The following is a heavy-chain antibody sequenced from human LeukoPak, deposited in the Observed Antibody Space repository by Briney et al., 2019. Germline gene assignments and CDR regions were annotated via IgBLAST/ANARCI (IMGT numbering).Heavy chain of an antibody. CDR1: GFTFSSYE. J-gene: IGHJ3*02. Sequence: GGSLRLSCAASGFTFSSYEMNWVRQAPGKGLEWVSYISSSGSTIYYADSVKGRFTISRDNAKNSLYPQMNSLRAEDTAVYYCARGYYYDSSGYASGAFDIWGQGTMVTVSS. D-gene: IGHD3-22*01. CDR2: ISSSGSTI. V-gene: IGHV3-48*03. CDR3: ARGYYYDSSGYASGAFDI.